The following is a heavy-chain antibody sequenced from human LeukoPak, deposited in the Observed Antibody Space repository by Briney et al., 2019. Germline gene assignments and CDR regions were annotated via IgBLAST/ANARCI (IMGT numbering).Heavy chain of an antibody. V-gene: IGHV1-2*02. D-gene: IGHD3-10*01. J-gene: IGHJ1*01. Sequence: WASVKVSCKASGYTFTGYYMHWVRQAPGQGLKWMGWINPNSGGTNYAQKFQGRVTMTRDTSISTAYMELSRLRSDDTAVYYCARDFPYYYGSGSYDSEYFQHWGQGTLVTVSS. CDR3: ARDFPYYYGSGSYDSEYFQH. CDR2: INPNSGGT. CDR1: GYTFTGYY.